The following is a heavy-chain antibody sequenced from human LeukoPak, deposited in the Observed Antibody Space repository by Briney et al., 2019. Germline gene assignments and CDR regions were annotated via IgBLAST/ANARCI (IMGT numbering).Heavy chain of an antibody. CDR1: GYTFTGHY. D-gene: IGHD6-13*01. CDR3: ARDGAAADSVYFDY. V-gene: IGHV1-2*02. CDR2: INPNSGGT. Sequence: ASVKVSCKASGYTFTGHYMHWVRQAPGQGLEWMGWINPNSGGTNYAQKFQGRVTMTRDTSISTAYMELSRLRSDDTAVYYCARDGAAADSVYFDYWGQGTLVTVSS. J-gene: IGHJ4*02.